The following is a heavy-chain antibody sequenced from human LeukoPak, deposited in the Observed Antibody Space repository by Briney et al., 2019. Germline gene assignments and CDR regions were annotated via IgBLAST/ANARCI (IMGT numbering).Heavy chain of an antibody. CDR1: GYTFTGYY. J-gene: IGHJ4*02. CDR2: INPNSGGT. V-gene: IGHV1-2*02. D-gene: IGHD3-3*01. Sequence: ASVKVSCKASGYTFTGYYMHWVRQAPGQGLEWMGWINPNSGGTNYAQKFQGRVTMTRDTSISTAYMELSRLRSDDTAVDYCARSYYDFWSGYYGDWGQGTLVTVSS. CDR3: ARSYYDFWSGYYGD.